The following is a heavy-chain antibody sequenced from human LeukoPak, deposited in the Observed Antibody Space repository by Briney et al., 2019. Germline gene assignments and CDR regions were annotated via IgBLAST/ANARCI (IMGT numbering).Heavy chain of an antibody. D-gene: IGHD2-15*01. CDR2: IYYSGST. CDR1: GGSISSYY. CDR3: AGDRGTVVPPYYYYMDV. J-gene: IGHJ6*03. Sequence: SETLSLTCTVSGGSISSYYWTWIRQPPGKGLEWIGYIYYSGSTKYNPSLKSRATMSLDTSKNQFSLKLSSVTAADTAVYYCAGDRGTVVPPYYYYMDVWGKGTTVTVSS. V-gene: IGHV4-59*01.